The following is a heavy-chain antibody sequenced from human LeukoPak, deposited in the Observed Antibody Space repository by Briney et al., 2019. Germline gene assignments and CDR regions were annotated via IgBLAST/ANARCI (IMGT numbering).Heavy chain of an antibody. V-gene: IGHV3-23*01. Sequence: GGSLRLSCAGAGFTFTKYAMSWVRQAPGKGPEWVSGISASGGSVYYADSVKGRFTISRDDSKNTLYLQMNGLRAEDTAVYYCAKADSSGWYSTADYWGQGTLVTVSS. D-gene: IGHD6-19*01. CDR1: GFTFTKYA. CDR3: AKADSSGWYSTADY. J-gene: IGHJ4*02. CDR2: ISASGGSV.